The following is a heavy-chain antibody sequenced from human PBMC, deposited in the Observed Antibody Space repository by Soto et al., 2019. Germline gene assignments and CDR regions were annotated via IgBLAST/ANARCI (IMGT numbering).Heavy chain of an antibody. V-gene: IGHV1-18*04. CDR3: ATDGPSNSGNLYAFDI. CDR2: VTPYKADT. Sequence: QAQLVQSGAEVKKSGASVRVSCKASCYTLTNYGVTWVRQAPGQGLEWLGRVTPYKADTNSAQNLQGRVTMATDTSTNTAYLALRSLRSDDTAVYFCATDGPSNSGNLYAFDIWGQGTMVTVSA. D-gene: IGHD5-12*01. CDR1: CYTLTNYG. J-gene: IGHJ3*02.